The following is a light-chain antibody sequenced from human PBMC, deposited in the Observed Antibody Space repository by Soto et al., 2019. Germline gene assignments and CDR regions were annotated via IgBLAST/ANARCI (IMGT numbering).Light chain of an antibody. V-gene: IGKV1-9*01. CDR3: PQRKSYPRT. CDR1: QGINIF. J-gene: IGKJ2*01. Sequence: DIQLTQSPSFLSASVGDTVTITCRASQGINIFLAWFQQKPGQAPNLLISAASTLQSGVPSRLSGSGSETEFTLTITSLQPEDSATYYCPQRKSYPRTFGQGTKVEI. CDR2: AAS.